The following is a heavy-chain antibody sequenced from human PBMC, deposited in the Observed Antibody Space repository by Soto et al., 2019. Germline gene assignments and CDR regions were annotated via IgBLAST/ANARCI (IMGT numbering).Heavy chain of an antibody. V-gene: IGHV3-21*01. Sequence: PGGSLRLSCAASGFTFSSYSMNWVRQAPGKGLEWVSSISSSSSYIYYADSVKGRFTISRENAKNSLYLQMNSLGAEDTAVYYCARAPWYYSSSYEYFQHWGQGTLVTVSS. D-gene: IGHD6-13*01. CDR3: ARAPWYYSSSYEYFQH. CDR2: ISSSSSYI. J-gene: IGHJ1*01. CDR1: GFTFSSYS.